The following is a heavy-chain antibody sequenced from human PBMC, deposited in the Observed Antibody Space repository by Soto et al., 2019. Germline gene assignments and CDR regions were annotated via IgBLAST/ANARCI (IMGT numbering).Heavy chain of an antibody. D-gene: IGHD4-17*01. CDR3: ARNAAYDYGDYVLDY. CDR2: TRNKANSYTT. CDR1: GFTFSDHY. Sequence: EVQLVESGGGLVQPGGSLRLSCAASGFTFSDHYMDWVRQAPGKGLERVGRTRNKANSYTTEYAASVKGRFTISRDDSKNSLYLQMNSLKTEDTAVYYCARNAAYDYGDYVLDYWGQGTLVTVSS. V-gene: IGHV3-72*01. J-gene: IGHJ4*02.